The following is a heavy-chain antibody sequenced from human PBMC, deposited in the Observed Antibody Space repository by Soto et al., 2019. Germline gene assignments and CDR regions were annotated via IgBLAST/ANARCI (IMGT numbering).Heavy chain of an antibody. V-gene: IGHV4-31*03. CDR1: GASMSSGGYY. CDR2: IYYSGST. Sequence: QVQLQESGPGLVKPSQTLSLTCTVSGASMSSGGYYWTWIRQSPGKGLEWIGYIYYSGSTYYNPPRESRVAISLDTSRSQFSLTLHSVTAADTAIYYCARDRHNNFFDPWGQGTLVTVSS. CDR3: ARDRHNNFFDP. J-gene: IGHJ5*02. D-gene: IGHD6-6*01.